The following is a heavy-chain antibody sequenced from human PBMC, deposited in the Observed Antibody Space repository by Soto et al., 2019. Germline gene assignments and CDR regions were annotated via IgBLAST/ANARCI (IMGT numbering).Heavy chain of an antibody. CDR3: ARQLWLGGYYYYGMDV. J-gene: IGHJ6*02. CDR2: IIPIFGTA. Sequence: QVQLVQSGAEVKKPGSSVKVSCKASGGTFSSYAISWVRQAPGQGLEWMGGIIPIFGTANYAQKFQGRVTITADESTSTDYMELSSLRSEDTAVYYCARQLWLGGYYYYGMDVWGQGPTVTVSS. CDR1: GGTFSSYA. D-gene: IGHD5-18*01. V-gene: IGHV1-69*01.